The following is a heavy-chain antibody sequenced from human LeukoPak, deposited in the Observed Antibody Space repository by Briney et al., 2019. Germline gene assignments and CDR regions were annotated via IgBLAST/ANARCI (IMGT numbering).Heavy chain of an antibody. CDR1: GFTFSSYW. CDR2: IKQDGSEK. D-gene: IGHD6-19*01. V-gene: IGHV3-7*03. CDR3: ARDPIIAVADHYYYYGMDV. J-gene: IGHJ6*04. Sequence: PGGSLRLSGAASGFTFSSYWMSWVRQAPGKGLEWVANIKQDGSEKYYVDSLKGRFTISRDNAKNSLYLQMNSLRADATAVYYCARDPIIAVADHYYYYGMDVWGKGTTVTVSS.